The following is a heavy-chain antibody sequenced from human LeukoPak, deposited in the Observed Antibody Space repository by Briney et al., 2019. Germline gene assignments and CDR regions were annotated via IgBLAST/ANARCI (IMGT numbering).Heavy chain of an antibody. CDR1: GYTFTGYY. D-gene: IGHD3-10*01. CDR2: INPDSGGT. Sequence: ASVKVSCKASGYTFTGYYIHWVRQAPGQGLDWMGWINPDSGGTNYAQKFQGRVTMTSDTSISTAYMQLSSLRSDDTAVYYCARCYGSGRWALDIWGQGTMVTVSS. J-gene: IGHJ3*02. CDR3: ARCYGSGRWALDI. V-gene: IGHV1-2*02.